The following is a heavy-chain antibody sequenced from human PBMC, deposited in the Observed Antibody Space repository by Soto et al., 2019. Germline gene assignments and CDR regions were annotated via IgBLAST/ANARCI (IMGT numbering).Heavy chain of an antibody. CDR2: IYYSGNT. J-gene: IGHJ3*02. CDR1: GGSITTGGRY. V-gene: IGHV4-31*02. CDR3: AQALVFTGGDGFDI. D-gene: IGHD1-1*01. Sequence: QVRLQEWGPGLVKPSQTLSLQCSVSGGSITTGGRYWSWIRQLPGKGLEWIGDIYYSGNTYYNASLKSRVTISVDAAKNQFSLKLSSVTAADTAVYYCAQALVFTGGDGFDIWGQGRLVTVSS.